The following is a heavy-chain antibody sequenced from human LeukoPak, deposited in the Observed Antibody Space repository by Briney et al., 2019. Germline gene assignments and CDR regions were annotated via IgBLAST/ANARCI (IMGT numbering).Heavy chain of an antibody. D-gene: IGHD3-22*01. V-gene: IGHV4-61*02. CDR3: ARGGYSDSSGSRDAFDI. J-gene: IGHJ3*02. CDR2: IYTSGST. Sequence: PSQTLSLTCTVSGGSISSGSYYWTWIRQPAGKGLEWVGRIYTSGSTNYIPSLKSRVTISLDTSKNQFSLKLTSVTAADTAVYYFARGGYSDSSGSRDAFDIWGQGTMVTVSS. CDR1: GGSISSGSYY.